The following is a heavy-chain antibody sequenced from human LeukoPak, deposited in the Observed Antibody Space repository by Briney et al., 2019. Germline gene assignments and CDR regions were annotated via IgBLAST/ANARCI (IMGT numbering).Heavy chain of an antibody. CDR3: AREPPPAYGSGSYTDY. J-gene: IGHJ4*02. D-gene: IGHD3-10*01. CDR1: GYTFTSYG. V-gene: IGHV1-18*01. Sequence: WASVKVSCKASGYTFTSYGISWVRQAPGQGLEWMGWISAYNGNTNYAQKLQGRVTMTTDTSTSTAYMELRSLRSDDTAVSYCAREPPPAYGSGSYTDYWGQGTLVTVSS. CDR2: ISAYNGNT.